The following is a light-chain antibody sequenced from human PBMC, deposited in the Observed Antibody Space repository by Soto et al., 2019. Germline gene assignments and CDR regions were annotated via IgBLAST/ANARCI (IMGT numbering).Light chain of an antibody. CDR2: DTS. J-gene: IGLJ3*02. CDR1: TGDVTSGHY. Sequence: QAVVTQEPSLTVSPGGTVTLTCGSSTGDVTSGHYPYWFQQKPGQAPRTLIYDTSSKNSWTPARFSGSILGGKAALTLSGAQPEDEIDYYCLLAYGSIRVFGGGTKVTVL. V-gene: IGLV7-46*01. CDR3: LLAYGSIRV.